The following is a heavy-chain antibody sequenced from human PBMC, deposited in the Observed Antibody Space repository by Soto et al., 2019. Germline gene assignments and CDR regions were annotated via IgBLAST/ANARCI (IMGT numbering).Heavy chain of an antibody. V-gene: IGHV4-59*01. CDR2: VFYTGGT. Sequence: HVHLQESGPGLVKPSETLSLFCNVSGGSMSNNYWTWIRQAPGKGLEWIGYVFYTGGTNYNPSLKSRVSISVDTSKKYFSLRLNSVTAADTAVYYCARSLTVTRFDQWGQGTRVTVS. CDR1: GGSMSNNY. D-gene: IGHD4-17*01. CDR3: ARSLTVTRFDQ. J-gene: IGHJ4*02.